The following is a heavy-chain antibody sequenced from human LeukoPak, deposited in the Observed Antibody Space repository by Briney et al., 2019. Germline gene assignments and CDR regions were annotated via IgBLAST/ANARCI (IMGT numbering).Heavy chain of an antibody. J-gene: IGHJ4*02. V-gene: IGHV3-30*02. D-gene: IGHD3-22*01. CDR3: AKDLRLNYYDSSGYPGLFDY. CDR1: GFTFSSYD. CDR2: IRYDGSNK. Sequence: GGSLRLSCGASGFTFSSYDMHWVRQAPGKGLEWVAFIRYDGSNKYYADSVKGRFTISRDNSKNTLFLQMNSLRAEDTAVYYCAKDLRLNYYDSSGYPGLFDYWGQGTLVTVSS.